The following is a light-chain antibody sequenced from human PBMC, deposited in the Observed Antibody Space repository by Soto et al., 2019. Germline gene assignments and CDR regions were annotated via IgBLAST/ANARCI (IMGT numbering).Light chain of an antibody. CDR2: GAS. CDR1: QSVSSN. V-gene: IGKV3-15*01. J-gene: IGKJ1*01. Sequence: ETVVTQSPATLSVSPGERATLSCRASQSVSSNLAWYQQKPGQAPRVLIYGASTRATGIPARFSGSGSGTEFTLIISSLQSEDFAVYYCQQYNNWPGWTFGQGTKVEIK. CDR3: QQYNNWPGWT.